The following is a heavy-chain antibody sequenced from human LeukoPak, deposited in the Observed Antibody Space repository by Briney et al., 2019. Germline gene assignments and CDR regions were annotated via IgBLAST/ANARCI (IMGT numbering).Heavy chain of an antibody. J-gene: IGHJ4*02. CDR2: MSGSGDII. V-gene: IGHV3-23*01. CDR3: AKYVASGYYASFEY. D-gene: IGHD3-10*01. CDR1: GFTFRNFA. Sequence: GGSLRLSCAASGFTFRNFAMAWVRQAPGKGLGWCSAMSGSGDIIKSADSVKGRSTISRDNSRNTLYLQVSTLRAADTPIYYCAKYVASGYYASFEYWGQGTLVTVSS.